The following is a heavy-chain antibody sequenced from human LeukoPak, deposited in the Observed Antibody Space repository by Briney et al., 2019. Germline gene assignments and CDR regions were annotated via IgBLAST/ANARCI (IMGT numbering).Heavy chain of an antibody. CDR3: AREVVSSGWLYFFDY. D-gene: IGHD6-19*01. Sequence: PSETLSLTCAVYGGSFSGYYWSWIRQPPGKGLEWIGEINHSGSTNYNPSLKSRVTMSVGTSKNQFSLNLSSVTAADTAVYYCAREVVSSGWLYFFDYWGQGALVTVSS. J-gene: IGHJ4*02. CDR2: INHSGST. V-gene: IGHV4-34*01. CDR1: GGSFSGYY.